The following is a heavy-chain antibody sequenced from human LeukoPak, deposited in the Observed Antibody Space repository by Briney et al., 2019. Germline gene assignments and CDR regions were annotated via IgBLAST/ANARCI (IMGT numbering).Heavy chain of an antibody. D-gene: IGHD3-10*01. J-gene: IGHJ4*02. CDR1: GDSVSSSSAA. CDR2: TYYRSKWYN. V-gene: IGHV6-1*01. CDR3: ARVDYYGSGSYGYTDY. Sequence: SQTFSLTCAISGDSVSSSSAAWSWIRQSPSRGLEWLGRTYYRSKWYNDSAVSVKSRITINPDTSKNQFSLQLNSMTPEDTAVYYCARVDYYGSGSYGYTDYWGQGTLVTVSS.